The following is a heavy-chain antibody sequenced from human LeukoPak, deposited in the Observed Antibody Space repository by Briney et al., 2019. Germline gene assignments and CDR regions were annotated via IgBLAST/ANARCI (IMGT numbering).Heavy chain of an antibody. V-gene: IGHV1-69*05. CDR2: IIPIFGTA. CDR3: AGRGGGIYDYGDY. J-gene: IGHJ4*02. Sequence: GASVKVSCKASGGTFSSYAISWVRQAPGQGLEWMGGIIPIFGTANYAQKFQGRVTITTDESTSTAYMELSSLRSEDTAVYYCAGRGGGIYDYGDYWGQGTLVTVSS. D-gene: IGHD3-16*01. CDR1: GGTFSSYA.